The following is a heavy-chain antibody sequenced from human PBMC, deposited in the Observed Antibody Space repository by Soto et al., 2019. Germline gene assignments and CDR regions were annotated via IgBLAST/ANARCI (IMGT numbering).Heavy chain of an antibody. Sequence: SETPSLTCTVPGGSISSSSYYWGWIRQPPGKGLEWIGSIYYSGSTYYNPSLKSRVTISVGTSKNQFSLKLSSVTAADTAVYYCARQDYYGSGSYYGIAGVWGQGTTVTVSS. CDR1: GGSISSSSYY. CDR3: ARQDYYGSGSYYGIAGV. V-gene: IGHV4-39*01. CDR2: IYYSGST. D-gene: IGHD3-10*01. J-gene: IGHJ6*02.